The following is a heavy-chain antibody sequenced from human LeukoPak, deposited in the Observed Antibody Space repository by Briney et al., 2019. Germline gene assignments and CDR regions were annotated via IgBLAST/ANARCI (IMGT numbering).Heavy chain of an antibody. D-gene: IGHD6-19*01. Sequence: ASVKVSCKASGYTFTGYYMHWVRQAPGQGLEWMGRINPNSGGTNYAQKFRGRVTMTRDTSISTAYMELSRLRSDDTAVYYCARVRAVAGYYYYYMDVWGKGTTVTVSS. CDR1: GYTFTGYY. CDR2: INPNSGGT. J-gene: IGHJ6*03. CDR3: ARVRAVAGYYYYYMDV. V-gene: IGHV1-2*06.